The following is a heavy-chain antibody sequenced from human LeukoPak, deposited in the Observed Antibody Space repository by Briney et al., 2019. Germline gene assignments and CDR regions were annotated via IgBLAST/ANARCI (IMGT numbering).Heavy chain of an antibody. J-gene: IGHJ3*02. D-gene: IGHD1-26*01. V-gene: IGHV3-23*01. CDR3: AKELLIVGASAFDI. CDR2: ISGSGDGT. Sequence: PGGSLRLYCAASGFTFSSYAMSWVRQAPGKGLEWVSAISGSGDGTFYADSVKGRFTISRDNSRDTLYMQMNSLRAEDTAVYYCAKELLIVGASAFDIWGQGTMVTVSS. CDR1: GFTFSSYA.